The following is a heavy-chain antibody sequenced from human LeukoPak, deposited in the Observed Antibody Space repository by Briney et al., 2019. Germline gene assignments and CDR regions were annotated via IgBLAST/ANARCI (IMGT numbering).Heavy chain of an antibody. Sequence: SVKVSCKASGYTFTSYDISWVRQAPGQGLEWMGGIIPIFGTANYAQKFQGRVTITTDESTSTAYMELSSLRSEDTAVYYCARALGKEHYYYMDVWGKGTTVTVSS. CDR2: IIPIFGTA. J-gene: IGHJ6*03. V-gene: IGHV1-69*05. CDR3: ARALGKEHYYYMDV. D-gene: IGHD7-27*01. CDR1: GYTFTSYD.